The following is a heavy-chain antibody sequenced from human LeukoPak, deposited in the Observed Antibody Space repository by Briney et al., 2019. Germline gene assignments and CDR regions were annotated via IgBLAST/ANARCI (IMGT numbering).Heavy chain of an antibody. V-gene: IGHV3-66*01. CDR1: EFSVGSNY. CDR2: IYSGGST. Sequence: PGGSLRLSCAASEFSVGSNYMTWVRQAPGKGLEWVSLIYSGGSTYYADSVKGRFTISRDNSKNTLYLQMNSLRAEDTAVYYCARGPIVVVTAVWDYWGQGTLVTVSS. J-gene: IGHJ4*02. D-gene: IGHD2-21*02. CDR3: ARGPIVVVTAVWDY.